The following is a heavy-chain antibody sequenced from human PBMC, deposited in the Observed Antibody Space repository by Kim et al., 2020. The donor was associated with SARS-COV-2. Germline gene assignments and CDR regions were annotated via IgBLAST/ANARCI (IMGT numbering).Heavy chain of an antibody. J-gene: IGHJ4*02. CDR2: ISRGGSSI. CDR3: ARDGDYYDSAGYPDYFDS. CDR1: RFTFSTYH. Sequence: GGSLRLSCAASRFTFSTYHMTWVRQAPGKGLEWLSSISRGGSSIFYADSVKGRFTISRDNAVNSLYLQLDSLRAEDTAVYYCARDGDYYDSAGYPDYFDSWGQGTLGTVSS. D-gene: IGHD3-22*01. V-gene: IGHV3-21*01.